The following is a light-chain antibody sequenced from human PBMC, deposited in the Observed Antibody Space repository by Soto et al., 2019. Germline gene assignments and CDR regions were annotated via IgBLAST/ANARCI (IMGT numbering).Light chain of an antibody. J-gene: IGKJ1*01. CDR2: GAS. CDR1: QSVSSK. V-gene: IGKV3-15*01. CDR3: QQYNNWPPT. Sequence: ERVMTQSPATLSVSPGERATLSCSASQSVSSKLAWYQQKPGQAPRLLIYGASTRATGIPARFSGSGSETEFSLTISSLQSEDFAVYYCQQYNNWPPTFGQGTKV.